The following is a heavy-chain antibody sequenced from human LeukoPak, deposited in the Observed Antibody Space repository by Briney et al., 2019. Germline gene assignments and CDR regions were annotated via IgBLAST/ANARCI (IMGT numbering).Heavy chain of an antibody. J-gene: IGHJ4*02. CDR1: GFTFSSYW. Sequence: GGSLRLSCAASGFTFSSYWMSWVRQAPGKGLEWVANIKQDGSEKYYVDSVKGRFTISRDNSKNTLYLQMNSLRVEDTAVYYCAKGIPGYCSGGSCYYFDYWGQGTLVTVSS. D-gene: IGHD2-15*01. CDR2: IKQDGSEK. CDR3: AKGIPGYCSGGSCYYFDY. V-gene: IGHV3-7*01.